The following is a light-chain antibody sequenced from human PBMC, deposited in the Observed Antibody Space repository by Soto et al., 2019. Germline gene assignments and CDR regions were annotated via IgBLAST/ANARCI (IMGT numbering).Light chain of an antibody. Sequence: QSVLTQPASVSGSPGQSITISCTGASSDVGGYNYVSWYQQHPGRAPKLMLYEVSKRPSGVSNRFAGSKSGNTASLTISGLQADDEAEYYCNSRTSRGSTVFGGGTKVTVL. V-gene: IGLV2-14*01. J-gene: IGLJ2*01. CDR2: EVS. CDR1: SSDVGGYNY. CDR3: NSRTSRGSTV.